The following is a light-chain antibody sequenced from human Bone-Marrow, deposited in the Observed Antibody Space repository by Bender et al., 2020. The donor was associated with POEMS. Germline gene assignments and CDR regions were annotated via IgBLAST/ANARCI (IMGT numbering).Light chain of an antibody. Sequence: QSALTQPPSASGSPGQSVSISCTGTSSDVGGYNYVSWYQQHPGKPPKLMIYDVSNRPSGVSNRFSGSKSGNTASLTISRLQAEDEADYYCSSYAGSNSLVFGGGTKLTVL. CDR3: SSYAGSNSLV. CDR1: SSDVGGYNY. CDR2: DVS. J-gene: IGLJ3*02. V-gene: IGLV2-8*01.